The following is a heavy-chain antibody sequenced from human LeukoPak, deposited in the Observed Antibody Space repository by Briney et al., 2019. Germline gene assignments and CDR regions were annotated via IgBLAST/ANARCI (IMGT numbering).Heavy chain of an antibody. CDR2: ISNDGSNK. CDR3: EFLNTGWYIDGFDM. CDR1: GFTFSRYA. V-gene: IGHV3-30*04. J-gene: IGHJ3*02. Sequence: GRSLRLSCAASGFTFSRYAMHWVRQAPGMGLAWVAVISNDGSNKYYSESVKGRFTISRDNSKNTLDLQMNSLRTEDTALYYCEFLNTGWYIDGFDMWGQGTMVTVSS. D-gene: IGHD6-19*01.